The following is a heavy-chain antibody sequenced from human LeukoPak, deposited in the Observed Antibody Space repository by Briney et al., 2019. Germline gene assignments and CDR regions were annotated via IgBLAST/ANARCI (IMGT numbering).Heavy chain of an antibody. J-gene: IGHJ5*02. CDR3: ATACGGSCYYNWFDP. CDR2: FDPEDGET. D-gene: IGHD2-15*01. CDR1: GCTLTELS. V-gene: IGHV1-24*01. Sequence: GASVKVSCKVSGCTLTELSMHWVRQAPGKGLEWMGGFDPEDGETIYAQKFQGRVTMTEDTSTDTAYMELRSLRSEDTAVYYCATACGGSCYYNWFDPWGQGTLVTVSS.